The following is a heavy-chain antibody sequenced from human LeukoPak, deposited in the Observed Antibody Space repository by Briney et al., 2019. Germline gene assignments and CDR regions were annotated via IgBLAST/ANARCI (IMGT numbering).Heavy chain of an antibody. CDR2: INHSGST. CDR3: ARGRDPY. CDR1: GGSFSGCY. J-gene: IGHJ4*02. D-gene: IGHD5-24*01. V-gene: IGHV4-34*01. Sequence: SETLSLTCAVYGGSFSGCYWTWIRQPPGRGLEWIGEINHSGSTNYNPSLKSRVTISVDTSNSQFSLKLNSVTAADTAMYYCARGRDPYWGQGTLVTVSS.